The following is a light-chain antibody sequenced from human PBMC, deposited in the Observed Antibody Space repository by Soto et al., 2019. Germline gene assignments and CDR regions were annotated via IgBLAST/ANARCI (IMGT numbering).Light chain of an antibody. CDR3: SSFTSSSTVV. CDR2: EVS. Sequence: QSVLTQPASVSGSPGQSITISCTGTSSDVGDYKYVSWYQQHPGKAPKLMIYEVSNRPSGVSNRFSGSKSGNTASLTISGLQAEDEADYYCSSFTSSSTVVFGGGTQLTVL. CDR1: SSDVGDYKY. V-gene: IGLV2-14*01. J-gene: IGLJ2*01.